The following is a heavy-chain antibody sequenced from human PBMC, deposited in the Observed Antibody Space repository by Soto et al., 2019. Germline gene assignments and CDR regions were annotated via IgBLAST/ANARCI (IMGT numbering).Heavy chain of an antibody. CDR1: GFTFSNAW. D-gene: IGHD6-6*01. V-gene: IGHV3-15*07. J-gene: IGHJ6*02. Sequence: EVQLVESGGGLVKPGGSLRLSCAASGFTFSNAWMNWVRQAPGKGLEWVGRIKSKTDGGTTDYAAPVKGRFTISSDDSKNTLYLQMNSLKTEDTAVYYCTTAPVAARSLYYYGMDVWGQGTTVTVSS. CDR2: IKSKTDGGTT. CDR3: TTAPVAARSLYYYGMDV.